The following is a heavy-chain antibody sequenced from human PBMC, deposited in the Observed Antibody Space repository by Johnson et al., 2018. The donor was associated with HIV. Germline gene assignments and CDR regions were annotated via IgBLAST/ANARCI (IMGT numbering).Heavy chain of an antibody. CDR3: TTIGIHSGSFDGDQSDAFDI. J-gene: IGHJ3*02. CDR1: GITFSSYA. D-gene: IGHD1-26*01. Sequence: VQLVESGGGVVQPGRSLRLSCAASGITFSSYAMHWVRQAPWKGLEWVSGISWNSGSIGYADSVKGRFTISRDNAKNSLYLQMNSLKTEDTAVYYCTTIGIHSGSFDGDQSDAFDIWGQGTMVTVSS. CDR2: ISWNSGSI. V-gene: IGHV3-9*01.